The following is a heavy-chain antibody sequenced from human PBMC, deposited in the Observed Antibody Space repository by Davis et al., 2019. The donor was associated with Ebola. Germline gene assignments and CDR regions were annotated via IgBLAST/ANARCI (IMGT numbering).Heavy chain of an antibody. J-gene: IGHJ4*02. V-gene: IGHV4-39*01. Sequence: GSLRLSCTVSGGSISSSSYYWGWIRQPPGKGLEWIGSIYYSGSTYYNPSLKSRVTISVDTSKNQFSLKLSSVTAADTAVYYCARLGGFSVSYYYFDYWGQGTLVTVSS. CDR3: ARLGGFSVSYYYFDY. D-gene: IGHD3-16*01. CDR1: GGSISSSSYY. CDR2: IYYSGST.